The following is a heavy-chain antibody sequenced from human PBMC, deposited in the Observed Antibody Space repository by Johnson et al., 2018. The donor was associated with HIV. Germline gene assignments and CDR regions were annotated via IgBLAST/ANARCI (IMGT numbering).Heavy chain of an antibody. D-gene: IGHD6-25*01. CDR2: MNADGKST. V-gene: IGHV3-74*01. CDR3: ARDLAAGIPSDAFDI. Sequence: VQLVESGGGLVQPGGSLRLSCAASGFTFINYWMHWVRQAPGKGLVWVSRMNADGKSTTYADSVKGRFTISRDNAKNTLYLQMNSLRAEDTAVYYCARDLAAGIPSDAFDIWGQGTMVTVSS. CDR1: GFTFINYW. J-gene: IGHJ3*02.